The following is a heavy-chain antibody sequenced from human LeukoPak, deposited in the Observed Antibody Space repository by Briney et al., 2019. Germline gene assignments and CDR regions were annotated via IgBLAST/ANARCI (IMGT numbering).Heavy chain of an antibody. J-gene: IGHJ4*02. Sequence: GASVKVSCKASGYTFTSYGISWVRQAPGQGLEWMGWVSAYNGNTNYAQKLQGRVTMTTDTSTSTAYMELRSLRSDDTAVYYCARDQGYYGSGSSSGDYWGQGTLVTVSS. D-gene: IGHD3-10*01. CDR2: VSAYNGNT. CDR3: ARDQGYYGSGSSSGDY. V-gene: IGHV1-18*01. CDR1: GYTFTSYG.